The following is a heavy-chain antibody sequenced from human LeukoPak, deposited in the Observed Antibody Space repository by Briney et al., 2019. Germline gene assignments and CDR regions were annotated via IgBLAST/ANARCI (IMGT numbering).Heavy chain of an antibody. Sequence: SQTLSLTCAVSGGSISSGGYYWSWIRQHPGKGLEWIGYIYYSGSTYYNPSLKSRVTISVDTSKNQFSLKLSSVTAADTAVYYCARDRGGSWSRYYYGMDVWGQGTTVTVSS. D-gene: IGHD2-15*01. V-gene: IGHV4-31*11. CDR2: IYYSGST. J-gene: IGHJ6*02. CDR1: GGSISSGGYY. CDR3: ARDRGGSWSRYYYGMDV.